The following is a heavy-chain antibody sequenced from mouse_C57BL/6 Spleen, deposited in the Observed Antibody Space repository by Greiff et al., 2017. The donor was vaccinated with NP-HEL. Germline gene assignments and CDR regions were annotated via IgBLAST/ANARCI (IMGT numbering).Heavy chain of an antibody. CDR1: GYTSTSYT. J-gene: IGHJ2*01. CDR2: INPSSGYT. CDR3: ARGVVAKNFDY. D-gene: IGHD1-1*01. V-gene: IGHV1-4*01. Sequence: VQLHQSGAELARPGASVKMSCKASGYTSTSYTMHWVKQRPGQGLEWIGYINPSSGYTKYNQKFKDKATLTADKSSSTAYMQLSSLTSEDSAVYYCARGVVAKNFDYWGQGTTLTVSS.